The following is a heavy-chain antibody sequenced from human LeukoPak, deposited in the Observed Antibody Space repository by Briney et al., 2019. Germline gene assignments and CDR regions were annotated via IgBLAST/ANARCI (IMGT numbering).Heavy chain of an antibody. CDR3: VSGGHMDV. J-gene: IGHJ6*03. V-gene: IGHV3-7*01. D-gene: IGHD3-16*01. CDR2: IKQDGSEK. Sequence: GSLRLSCAASGFTFSGYWMTWGRQAPGKGLEWVANIKQDGSEKNYVDSVKGRFTISRDNAKNSLYLQMNSLRAEDTAVYHCVSGGHMDVWGKGTTVTVSS. CDR1: GFTFSGYW.